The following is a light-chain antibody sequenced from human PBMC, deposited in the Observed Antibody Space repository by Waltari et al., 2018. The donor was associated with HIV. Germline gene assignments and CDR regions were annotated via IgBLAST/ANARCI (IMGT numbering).Light chain of an antibody. CDR2: EVS. Sequence: QSALTQPASVSGSPGQSITISCTGTSSDVGISNLVSWYQQHPGKAPKLMIYEVSKRPSGVSNRFSGSKSGNTASLTISGLQAEDEADYYCCSYAGSSTYVFGTGTKVTVL. CDR1: SSDVGISNL. CDR3: CSYAGSSTYV. V-gene: IGLV2-23*02. J-gene: IGLJ1*01.